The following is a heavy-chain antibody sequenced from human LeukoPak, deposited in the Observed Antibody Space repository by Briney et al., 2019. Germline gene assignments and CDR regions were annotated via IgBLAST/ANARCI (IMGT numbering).Heavy chain of an antibody. V-gene: IGHV4-61*02. Sequence: SETLSLTCTVSGGSITSVSYSWSWIRQPAGKGLEWIGRIYSSGSTNYNPSLKSRVTISVDTSKNQFSLKLSSVTAADTAVYYCARVTGYMIEDYFDYWGQGTLVTVSS. CDR1: GGSITSVSYS. CDR3: ARVTGYMIEDYFDY. CDR2: IYSSGST. J-gene: IGHJ4*02. D-gene: IGHD3-22*01.